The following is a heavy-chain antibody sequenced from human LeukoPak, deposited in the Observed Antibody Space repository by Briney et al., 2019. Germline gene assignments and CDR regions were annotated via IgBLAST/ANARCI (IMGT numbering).Heavy chain of an antibody. CDR3: ARVSRGGWYALGAFDI. CDR2: IYYSGST. Sequence: SETLSLTCTVSGGSISSYYWSWIRQPPGKGLEWIGFIYYSGSTNYNPSLKSRVTISVDTSKNQFSLKLSSVTAADTAVYYCARVSRGGWYALGAFDIWGQGTMVTVSS. J-gene: IGHJ3*02. CDR1: GGSISSYY. D-gene: IGHD6-19*01. V-gene: IGHV4-59*01.